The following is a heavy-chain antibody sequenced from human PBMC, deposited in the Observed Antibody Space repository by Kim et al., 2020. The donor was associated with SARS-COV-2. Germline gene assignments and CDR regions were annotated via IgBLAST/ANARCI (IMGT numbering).Heavy chain of an antibody. CDR3: AIGGYSSSWLNYYYYGMDA. D-gene: IGHD6-13*01. J-gene: IGHJ6*02. CDR2: INHSGST. CDR1: GGSFSGYY. V-gene: IGHV4-34*01. Sequence: SETLSLTCAVYGGSFSGYYWSWIRQPPGKGLEWIGEINHSGSTNYNPSLKSRVTISVDTSKNQFSLKLSSVTAADTAVHYCAIGGYSSSWLNYYYYGMDAGGQGTTVTVSS.